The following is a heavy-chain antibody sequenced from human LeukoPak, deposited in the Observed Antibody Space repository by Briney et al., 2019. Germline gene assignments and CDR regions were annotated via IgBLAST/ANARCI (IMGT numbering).Heavy chain of an antibody. J-gene: IGHJ4*02. V-gene: IGHV1-24*01. CDR3: ATDLGQLVWSFDY. D-gene: IGHD6-6*01. CDR1: GYTLTELS. Sequence: ASVKVSCKVSGYTLTELSMHWVRQAPGKGLEWMGGFDPEDGETICAQKFQGRVTMTEDTSTDTAYMELSSLRSEDTAVYYCATDLGQLVWSFDYWGQGTLVTVSS. CDR2: FDPEDGET.